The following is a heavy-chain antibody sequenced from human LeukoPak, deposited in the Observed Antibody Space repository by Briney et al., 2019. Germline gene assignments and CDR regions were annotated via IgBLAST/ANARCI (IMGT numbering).Heavy chain of an antibody. CDR2: ISSNGGST. J-gene: IGHJ4*02. Sequence: GGSLRLSCAASGFTFSSYAMHWVRQAPGKGLEYVSGISSNGGSTYYANSAKVRFTISRDNSKNTLYLQMGSLRAEDMAVYYCARAGDSSGYSAYYFDYWGQGTLVTVSS. CDR1: GFTFSSYA. D-gene: IGHD3-22*01. V-gene: IGHV3-64*01. CDR3: ARAGDSSGYSAYYFDY.